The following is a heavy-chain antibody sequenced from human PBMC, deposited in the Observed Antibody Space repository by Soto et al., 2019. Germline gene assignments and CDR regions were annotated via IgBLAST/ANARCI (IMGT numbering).Heavy chain of an antibody. V-gene: IGHV4-31*03. CDR2: IYYSGST. CDR3: ARWWSGSRQGFDP. D-gene: IGHD3-3*01. CDR1: GGSISSGDYY. Sequence: SETLSLTCTVFGGSISSGDYYWSWIRQHPGKGLEWIGYIYYSGSTYYNPSLKSRVTISVDTSKNQFSLKLSSVTAADTAVYYCARWWSGSRQGFDPWGQGTLVTVSS. J-gene: IGHJ5*02.